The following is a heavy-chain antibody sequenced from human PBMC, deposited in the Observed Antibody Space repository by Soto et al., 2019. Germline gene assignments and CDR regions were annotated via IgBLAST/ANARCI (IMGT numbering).Heavy chain of an antibody. CDR3: ARSFSPYYYGSGSEFYGMDV. CDR2: ISAYNGNT. J-gene: IGHJ6*02. D-gene: IGHD3-10*01. Sequence: ASVKVSCKASGYTFTSYGISWVRQAPGQGLEWMGWISAYNGNTNYAQKLQGRVTMTTDTSTSTAYMELRSLRSDDTAMYYCARSFSPYYYGSGSEFYGMDVWGQGTTVTVSS. V-gene: IGHV1-18*01. CDR1: GYTFTSYG.